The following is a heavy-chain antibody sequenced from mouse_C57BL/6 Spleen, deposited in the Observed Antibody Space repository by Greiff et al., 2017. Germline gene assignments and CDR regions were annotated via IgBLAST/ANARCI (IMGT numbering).Heavy chain of an antibody. J-gene: IGHJ1*03. D-gene: IGHD4-1*01. CDR2: IYPRSGNT. V-gene: IGHV1-81*01. Sequence: QVQLQQSGAELARPGASVKLSCKASGYTFTSYGISWVKQRTGQGLEWIGEIYPRSGNTYYNEKFKGKATLTADKSSSTAYMELRSLTSEDSAVYFCARERETGHWYFDVWGTGTTVTVSS. CDR1: GYTFTSYG. CDR3: ARERETGHWYFDV.